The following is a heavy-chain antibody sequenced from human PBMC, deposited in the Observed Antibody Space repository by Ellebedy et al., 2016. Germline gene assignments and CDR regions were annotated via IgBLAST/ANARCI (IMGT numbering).Heavy chain of an antibody. V-gene: IGHV1-18*01. Sequence: ASVKVSXXTSGSTFSSSAITWVRQAPGQGLEWMGWITTYNGNTNYAQRLQGRVTMTTDTSTSTAFMERRSLRSDDTAVYYCARGSHYYDSSAYHDWGQGTLVTVSS. CDR1: GSTFSSSA. CDR2: ITTYNGNT. J-gene: IGHJ4*02. CDR3: ARGSHYYDSSAYHD. D-gene: IGHD3-22*01.